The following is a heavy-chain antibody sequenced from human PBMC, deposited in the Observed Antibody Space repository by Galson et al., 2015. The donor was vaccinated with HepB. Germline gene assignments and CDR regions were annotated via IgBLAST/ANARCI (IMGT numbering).Heavy chain of an antibody. V-gene: IGHV1-69*13. Sequence: SVKVSCKASGGTFSSYAISWVRQAPGQGLEWMGGIIPIFGTANYAQKFQGRVTITADESTSTAYMELSSLRSEDTAVYYCARAPGVRGVIINYYGMDVWGQGTTVTVYS. CDR1: GGTFSSYA. D-gene: IGHD3-10*01. CDR3: ARAPGVRGVIINYYGMDV. J-gene: IGHJ6*02. CDR2: IIPIFGTA.